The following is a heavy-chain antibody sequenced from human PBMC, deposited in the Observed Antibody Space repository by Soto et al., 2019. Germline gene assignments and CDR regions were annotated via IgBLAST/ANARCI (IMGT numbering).Heavy chain of an antibody. CDR3: ARDNYGNGMDV. D-gene: IGHD4-17*01. V-gene: IGHV4-59*01. Sequence: SETLSLTCSVSGASISSYYWSWMRHSPGKGLEWIGYIGFNVVTNYNPSLKSRVTLSMDTSKNQFSLEMTSVTAADAAVDYCARDNYGNGMDVWGQGITVTVSS. J-gene: IGHJ6*02. CDR1: GASISSYY. CDR2: IGFNVVT.